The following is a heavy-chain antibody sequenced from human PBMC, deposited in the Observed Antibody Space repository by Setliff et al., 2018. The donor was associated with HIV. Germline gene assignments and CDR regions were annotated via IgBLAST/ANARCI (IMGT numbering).Heavy chain of an antibody. CDR1: GYTFTSYY. D-gene: IGHD5-12*01. CDR3: AKEVATITGVPVDY. V-gene: IGHV1-46*01. Sequence: ASVKVSCKASGYTFTSYYIHWVRQAPGQGLEWMGIINPSGDTTRYAQKFQGRVTMTRDTSTSTVYMELSSLRSGDTAVYYCAKEVATITGVPVDYWGQGTLVTVSS. J-gene: IGHJ4*02. CDR2: INPSGDTT.